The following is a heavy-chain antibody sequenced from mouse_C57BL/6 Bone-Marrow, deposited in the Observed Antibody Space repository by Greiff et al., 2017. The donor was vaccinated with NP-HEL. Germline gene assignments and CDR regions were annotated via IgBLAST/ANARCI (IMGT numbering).Heavy chain of an antibody. J-gene: IGHJ4*01. Sequence: EVQLVESEGGLVQPGSSMKLSCTASGFTFSDYYMAWVRQVPEKGLEWVANINYDGSSTYYLDSLKSRFIISRDNAKNILYLQMSSLKSEDTATYYCARGDYGRDMDYWGQGTSVTVSS. CDR2: INYDGSST. D-gene: IGHD2-4*01. CDR3: ARGDYGRDMDY. V-gene: IGHV5-16*01. CDR1: GFTFSDYY.